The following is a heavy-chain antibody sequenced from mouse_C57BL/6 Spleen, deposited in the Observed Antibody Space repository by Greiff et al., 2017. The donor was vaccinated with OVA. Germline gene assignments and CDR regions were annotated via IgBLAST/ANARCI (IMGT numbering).Heavy chain of an antibody. CDR3: ARTCYGNYGGVDY. CDR1: GYTFTSYW. J-gene: IGHJ2*01. Sequence: QVQLKQSGAELVKPGASVKLSCKASGYTFTSYWMQWVKQRPGQGLEWIGEIDPSDSYTNYNQKFKGKATLTVDTSSSTAYMQLSSLTSEDSAVYYCARTCYGNYGGVDYWGQGTTLTVSS. V-gene: IGHV1-50*01. CDR2: IDPSDSYT. D-gene: IGHD2-1*01.